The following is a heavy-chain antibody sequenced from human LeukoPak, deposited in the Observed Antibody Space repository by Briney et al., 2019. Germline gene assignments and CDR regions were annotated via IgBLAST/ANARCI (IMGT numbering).Heavy chain of an antibody. J-gene: IGHJ5*02. CDR3: ARYWYSSSWYEGWFDP. D-gene: IGHD6-13*01. CDR1: GYTFTSYD. CDR2: MNPNSGNT. V-gene: IGHV1-8*01. Sequence: ASVKVSCKASGYTFTSYDINWVRQATGQGLEWMGWMNPNSGNTGYAQKFQGRVTMTRNTSISTAYMELSSLRSEDTAVYYCARYWYSSSWYEGWFDPWGQGTLVTVSS.